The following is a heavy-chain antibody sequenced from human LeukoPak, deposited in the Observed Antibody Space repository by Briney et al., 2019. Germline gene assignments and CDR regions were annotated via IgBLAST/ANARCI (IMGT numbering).Heavy chain of an antibody. CDR3: AREDGHYYGSSGSNAFDI. CDR2: IYYSGST. J-gene: IGHJ3*02. CDR1: GGSIGSYH. D-gene: IGHD3-22*01. V-gene: IGHV4-59*01. Sequence: PSETLSLTCTVYGGSIGSYHWSWIRQPPGKGLEWIGYIYYSGSTNYNPSLKSRVTMSVDTSKNQFSLKLSSVTAADTAVYYCAREDGHYYGSSGSNAFDIWGQGTMVTVSS.